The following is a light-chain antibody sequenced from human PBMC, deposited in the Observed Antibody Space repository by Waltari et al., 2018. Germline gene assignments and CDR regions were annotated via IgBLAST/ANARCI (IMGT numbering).Light chain of an antibody. CDR3: QSADSSGTYHVV. CDR1: ALPKQY. V-gene: IGLV3-25*03. J-gene: IGLJ2*01. CDR2: KDS. Sequence: SYELTQPPSVSVSPGQTARITCSGDALPKQYAYWYQQKPGQAPALVIYKDSERPSGIPGRFSGSSSGTTVTLTISGVQAEDEADYYCQSADSSGTYHVVFGGGTKLTVL.